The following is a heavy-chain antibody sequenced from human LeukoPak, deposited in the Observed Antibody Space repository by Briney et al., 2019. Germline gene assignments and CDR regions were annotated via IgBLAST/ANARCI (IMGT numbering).Heavy chain of an antibody. CDR1: GFTVSTNS. D-gene: IGHD3-22*01. V-gene: IGHV3-53*01. CDR2: IYSGGST. CDR3: ARRAGDYSHPYDY. J-gene: IGHJ4*02. Sequence: GGSLRLSCTVSGFTVSTNSMSWVRQTPGKGLEWVSFIYSGGSTHYSDSAKGRFTISRDNSKNTLYLQMNSLRAEDTAVYYCARRAGDYSHPYDYWGQGTLVTVSS.